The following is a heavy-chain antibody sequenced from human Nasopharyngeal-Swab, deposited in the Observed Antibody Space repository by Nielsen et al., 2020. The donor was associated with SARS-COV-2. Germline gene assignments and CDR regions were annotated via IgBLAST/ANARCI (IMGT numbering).Heavy chain of an antibody. CDR3: ARIPGYSSGWYSGGMDV. J-gene: IGHJ6*02. D-gene: IGHD6-19*01. CDR1: GFSLSTSGMC. V-gene: IGHV2-70*01. Sequence: SGPTLVQPTQTLTLTCTFSGFSLSTSGMCVSWIRQPPGKALEWLALIDWDDDKYYSTSLKTRLTISKDTSKNQVVLTMTNMDPVDTATYYCARIPGYSSGWYSGGMDVWGQGTTVTVSS. CDR2: IDWDDDK.